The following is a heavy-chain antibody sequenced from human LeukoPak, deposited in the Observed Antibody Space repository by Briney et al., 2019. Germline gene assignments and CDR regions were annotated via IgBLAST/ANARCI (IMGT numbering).Heavy chain of an antibody. J-gene: IGHJ4*02. CDR3: AKGGYCSGGSCYSFDY. D-gene: IGHD2-15*01. V-gene: IGHV3-30*02. Sequence: GGSLRLSCAASGFTFSSYGMHWVRQAPGKGLEWVAVIWYDGSNKYYADSVKGRFTISRDNSKNTLYLQMNSLRAEDTAVYYCAKGGYCSGGSCYSFDYWGQGTLVTVSS. CDR1: GFTFSSYG. CDR2: IWYDGSNK.